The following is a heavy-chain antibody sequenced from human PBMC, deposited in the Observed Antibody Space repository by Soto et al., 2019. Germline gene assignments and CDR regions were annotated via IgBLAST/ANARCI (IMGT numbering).Heavy chain of an antibody. J-gene: IGHJ6*02. D-gene: IGHD5-18*01. CDR3: ARGIRNYYGVDV. CDR1: GFTFSTYW. V-gene: IGHV3-74*01. CDR2: IKFDGSTT. Sequence: EVQVVESGGGLVQPGGSLRLTCVAAGFTFSTYWMHWVRQAPGKGLVWVSRIKFDGSTTSYADSVKGRFTISRDNAKNTVYLQMNSLRAEDTGVYSCARGIRNYYGVDVWGQGTTVTVSS.